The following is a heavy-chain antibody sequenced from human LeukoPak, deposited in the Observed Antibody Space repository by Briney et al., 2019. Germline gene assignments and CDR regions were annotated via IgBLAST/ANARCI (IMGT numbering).Heavy chain of an antibody. CDR2: IYSGGST. CDR1: GFTVSSNY. V-gene: IGHV3-66*01. D-gene: IGHD5-24*01. Sequence: PGGSLRLSCAASGFTVSSNYMSWVRQAPGKGLEWVSVIYSGGSTYYADSVKGRFTISRDNSKNTLYLQMNSLRAEDTAVYYCASGGDDYIRGVLDYWGQGTLVTVSS. J-gene: IGHJ4*02. CDR3: ASGGDDYIRGVLDY.